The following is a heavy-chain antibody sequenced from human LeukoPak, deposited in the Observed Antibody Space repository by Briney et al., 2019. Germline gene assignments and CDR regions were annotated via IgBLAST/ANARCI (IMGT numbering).Heavy chain of an antibody. CDR1: GFTFSSYD. CDR3: ARAPYYGSGPFDY. CDR2: IGTAGDT. V-gene: IGHV3-13*01. J-gene: IGHJ4*02. Sequence: GGSLRLSCAASGFTFSSYDMHWVRHATGKGLEWVSAIGTAGDTYYPGSVKGRFTISRENAKNSLYLQMNSLRAGDTAVYYCARAPYYGSGPFDYWGQGTLVTVSS. D-gene: IGHD3-10*01.